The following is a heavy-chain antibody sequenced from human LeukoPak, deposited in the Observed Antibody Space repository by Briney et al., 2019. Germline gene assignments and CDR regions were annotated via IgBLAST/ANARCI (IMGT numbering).Heavy chain of an antibody. CDR3: ARDLSPLCGGDCSSWFDP. CDR1: GFTFSDYY. D-gene: IGHD2-21*02. J-gene: IGHJ5*02. CDR2: ISSSGSTI. Sequence: GGSLRLSCAASGFTFSDYYMSWVRPAPGKGLEWVSYISSSGSTIYYADSVKGRFTISRDNAKNSLYLQMNSLRAEDTAVYYCARDLSPLCGGDCSSWFDPWGQGTLVTVSS. V-gene: IGHV3-11*04.